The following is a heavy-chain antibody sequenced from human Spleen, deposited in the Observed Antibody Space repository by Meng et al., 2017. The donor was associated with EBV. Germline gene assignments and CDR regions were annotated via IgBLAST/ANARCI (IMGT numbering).Heavy chain of an antibody. CDR1: SGSISSSNW. J-gene: IGHJ4*02. D-gene: IGHD3-10*01. Sequence: QVQLQQSGPGLVKPSGTLSLTCAVSSGSISSSNWWTWVRQPPGKGLEWIGEIYYSGMTNYNPSLKSRVTISIDESNNHFSLKLTSLTAADTAIYLCARRRIIQGADYWGQGTLVTVSS. V-gene: IGHV4-4*02. CDR3: ARRRIIQGADY. CDR2: IYYSGMT.